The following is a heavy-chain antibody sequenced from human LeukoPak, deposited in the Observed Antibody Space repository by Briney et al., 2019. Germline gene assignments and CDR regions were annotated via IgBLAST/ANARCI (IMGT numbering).Heavy chain of an antibody. CDR1: GGSLNGYY. J-gene: IGHJ5*02. CDR3: VYSSSWYTARVEH. V-gene: IGHV4-34*01. D-gene: IGHD6-13*01. Sequence: PSETLSLTCAVYGGSLNGYYWSWIRQSPGKGLEWIGEINHSGSTNYNPSLKSRVTISVDTSKNQFPLKLSSVTAADTAVYYCVYSSSWYTARVEHWGQGTLVTVPS. CDR2: INHSGST.